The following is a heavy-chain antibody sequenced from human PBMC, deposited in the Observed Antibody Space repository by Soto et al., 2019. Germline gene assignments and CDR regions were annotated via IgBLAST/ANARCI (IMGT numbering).Heavy chain of an antibody. D-gene: IGHD1-26*01. CDR3: ATDIVGATPKGDWFDP. J-gene: IGHJ5*02. Sequence: ASVKVSCKVSGYTLTELSMHWVRQAPGKGLEWMGGFDPEDGETIYAQKFQGRVTMTEDTSTDTAYMELRSLRSEDTAVYYCATDIVGATPKGDWFDPWGQGTLVTVSS. CDR1: GYTLTELS. CDR2: FDPEDGET. V-gene: IGHV1-24*01.